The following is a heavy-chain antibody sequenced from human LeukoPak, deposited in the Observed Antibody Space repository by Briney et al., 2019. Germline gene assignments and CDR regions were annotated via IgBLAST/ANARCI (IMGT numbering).Heavy chain of an antibody. Sequence: SETLSLTCTVSGGSISSYYWSWIRQPPGKGLEWIGYIYYSGSTNYNPSLKSRVTISVDTSKNQFSLKLSSVTAADTAVYYCARESGSYYGMDVRGQGTTVTVSS. D-gene: IGHD1-26*01. CDR3: ARESGSYYGMDV. CDR1: GGSISSYY. V-gene: IGHV4-59*01. J-gene: IGHJ6*02. CDR2: IYYSGST.